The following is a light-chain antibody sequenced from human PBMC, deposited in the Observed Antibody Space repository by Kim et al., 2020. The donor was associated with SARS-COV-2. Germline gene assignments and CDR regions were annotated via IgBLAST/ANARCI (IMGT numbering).Light chain of an antibody. Sequence: ASAGDRVTITCRASQSISTWLAWYQQKPGKAPNLLIYRTSTVESGVPSRFSGSGSGTEFTLTISTLQPEDSATYYCQHYNSYPITFGQGTKVDIK. V-gene: IGKV1-5*03. CDR2: RTS. J-gene: IGKJ1*01. CDR1: QSISTW. CDR3: QHYNSYPIT.